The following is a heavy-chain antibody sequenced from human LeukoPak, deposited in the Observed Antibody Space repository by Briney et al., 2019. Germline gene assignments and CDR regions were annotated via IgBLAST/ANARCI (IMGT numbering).Heavy chain of an antibody. D-gene: IGHD6-13*01. CDR1: GFIFSNVW. Sequence: PGGSLRLSCAASGFIFSNVWMSWVRQAPGKGLEWVGRIKSEADGATTDYSTPVRGRFTISRDDSKSILYLQMNSLKTEDTAVYYCTTDTSSWTTYDCWGRGTLVTVSS. V-gene: IGHV3-15*01. CDR3: TTDTSSWTTYDC. J-gene: IGHJ4*02. CDR2: IKSEADGATT.